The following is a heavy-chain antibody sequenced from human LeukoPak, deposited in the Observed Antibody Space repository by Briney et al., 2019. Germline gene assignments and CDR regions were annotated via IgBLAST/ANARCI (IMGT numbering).Heavy chain of an antibody. J-gene: IGHJ4*02. D-gene: IGHD2-8*01. CDR1: GYTFTGIGSY. Sequence: ASVKVSCKTSGYTFTGIGSYLYWVRQAPGQGLEWVGWIHPNSGNTKSAQKFQGRVTMTRDTSISTAYMELSSLRSDDTAVYYFASNGPSVRVEFDYWGQGPLVTVSS. V-gene: IGHV1-2*02. CDR3: ASNGPSVRVEFDY. CDR2: IHPNSGNT.